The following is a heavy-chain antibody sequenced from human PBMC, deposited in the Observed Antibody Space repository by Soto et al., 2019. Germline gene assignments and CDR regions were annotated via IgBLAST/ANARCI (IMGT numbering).Heavy chain of an antibody. D-gene: IGHD3-9*01. CDR3: ARADYEILTGSYAMDV. CDR1: GDSLGNYY. CDR2: VSSSGNT. V-gene: IGHV4-4*07. J-gene: IGHJ6*02. Sequence: PSETLSLTCTVSGDSLGNYYWFWIRQPVGKGLEWIGRVSSSGNTNANPTLNSRANMSIDTSKNQFSLRLRSVTAADTAVYYCARADYEILTGSYAMDVWAQGTTVTVS.